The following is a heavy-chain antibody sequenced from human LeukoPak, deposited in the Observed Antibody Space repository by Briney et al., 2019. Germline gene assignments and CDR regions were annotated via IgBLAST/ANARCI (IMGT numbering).Heavy chain of an antibody. CDR3: AELGITMIGGV. Sequence: GGSLRLSCAASGFTFSSYAMSWVRQAPGKGLEWVSATRGSGGSTYYADSVKGRFTISRDNSKNTLFLQMNSLRTEDTAVFYCAELGITMIGGVWGKGTTVTISS. V-gene: IGHV3-23*01. CDR2: TRGSGGST. J-gene: IGHJ6*04. CDR1: GFTFSSYA. D-gene: IGHD3-10*02.